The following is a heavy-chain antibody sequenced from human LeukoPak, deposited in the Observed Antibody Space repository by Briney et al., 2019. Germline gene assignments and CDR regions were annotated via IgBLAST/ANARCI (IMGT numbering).Heavy chain of an antibody. CDR2: FYPGDSDT. CDR3: VRHVGSRDGPSPTY. J-gene: IGHJ4*02. Sequence: GESLKISCKGSGYSFTNFWIGWVRQKPGKGLELMVVFYPGDSDTRDSPSFQGQVTISADKSISTAYLQWRSLEASDTAMYYCVRHVGSRDGPSPTYWGQGALVTVSS. CDR1: GYSFTNFW. V-gene: IGHV5-51*01. D-gene: IGHD5-24*01.